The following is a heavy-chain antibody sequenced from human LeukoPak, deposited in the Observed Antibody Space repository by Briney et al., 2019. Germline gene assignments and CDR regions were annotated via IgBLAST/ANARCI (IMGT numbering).Heavy chain of an antibody. Sequence: ASVKVSCKVPGYTLTELSMHWVRQAPGKGLEWMGGFDPEDGETIYAQKFQGRVTMTEDTSTDTAYMELSSLRPEDTAVYYCATVGRLFGWFDPWGQGTLVTVSS. V-gene: IGHV1-24*01. D-gene: IGHD2-15*01. J-gene: IGHJ5*02. CDR3: ATVGRLFGWFDP. CDR2: FDPEDGET. CDR1: GYTLTELS.